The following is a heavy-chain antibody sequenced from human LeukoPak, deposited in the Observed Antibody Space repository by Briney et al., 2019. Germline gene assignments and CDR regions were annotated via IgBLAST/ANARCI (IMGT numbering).Heavy chain of an antibody. CDR1: AFTFTNAW. D-gene: IGHD3-10*01. CDR2: IKEDGSEI. Sequence: SGGSLRLSCAASAFTFTNAWMTWVRQVPGKGLEWVANIKEDGSEIYYVDAVKGRFSISRDNAKTSLYLQMHSLSVADTGLYYCVTDQTGRHPYFFDYWGQGTLVTVSS. J-gene: IGHJ4*02. V-gene: IGHV3-7*01. CDR3: VTDQTGRHPYFFDY.